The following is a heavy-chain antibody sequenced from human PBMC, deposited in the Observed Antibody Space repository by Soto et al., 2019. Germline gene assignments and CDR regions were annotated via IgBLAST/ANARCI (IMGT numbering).Heavy chain of an antibody. D-gene: IGHD2-2*01. CDR3: GSVPDR. Sequence: YCWSWIRQPPGKGLEWIGYIYHSGSTYYNPSLKSRVTISVDRSKNQFSLKLSSVTAADTAVYYCGSVPDRWGQGTLATVS. CDR1: YC. CDR2: IYHSGST. V-gene: IGHV4-30-2*01. J-gene: IGHJ5*02.